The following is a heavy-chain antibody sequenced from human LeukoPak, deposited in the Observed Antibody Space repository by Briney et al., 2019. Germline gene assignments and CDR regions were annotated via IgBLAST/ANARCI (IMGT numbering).Heavy chain of an antibody. V-gene: IGHV4-61*01. CDR1: GGSVSSGSYY. J-gene: IGHJ4*02. CDR2: IYHSGST. Sequence: SETLSLTCTVSGGSVSSGSYYWSWIRQPPGKGLEWIGYIYHSGSTNYNPSLKSRVTISVDTSKNQFSLKLSSVTAADTAVYYCARAPRKGIAKSYYFDYWGQGTLVTVSS. D-gene: IGHD6-13*01. CDR3: ARAPRKGIAKSYYFDY.